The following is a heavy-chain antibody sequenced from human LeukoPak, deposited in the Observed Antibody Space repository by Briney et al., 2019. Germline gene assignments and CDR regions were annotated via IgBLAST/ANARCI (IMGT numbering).Heavy chain of an antibody. CDR1: GGSISSYY. CDR2: IYYSGST. V-gene: IGHV4-59*08. CDR3: ARHSIAWYYSVY. J-gene: IGHJ4*02. Sequence: SETLSLTCTVSGGSISSYYWSWVRQPPGKGLDWIGYIYYSGSTNYNPSLKSRVSISIDTSKNQFSLKLSSVTAADTAVYYCARHSIAWYYSVYWGQGTLVTVSS. D-gene: IGHD2-8*02.